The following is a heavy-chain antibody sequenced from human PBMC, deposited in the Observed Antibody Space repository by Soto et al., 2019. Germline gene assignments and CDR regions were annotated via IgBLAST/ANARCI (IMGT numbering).Heavy chain of an antibody. CDR3: ATSYDTGFDP. D-gene: IGHD3-9*01. V-gene: IGHV1-18*04. CDR2: IKVDSGYT. CDR1: GYPFIKYG. J-gene: IGHJ5*02. Sequence: QLQLVQSAAEVKKPGASVRVSCKAYGYPFIKYGISWIRQAPEQGLEWMGWIKVDSGYTNYAQKFQGRVTMTADTSSDTAFMDLMSLRLDDTAVYFCATSYDTGFDPWGQGTLVSVSS.